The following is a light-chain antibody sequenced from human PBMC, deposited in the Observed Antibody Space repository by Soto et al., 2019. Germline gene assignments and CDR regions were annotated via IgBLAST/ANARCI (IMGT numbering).Light chain of an antibody. J-gene: IGKJ1*01. CDR1: QSISSY. V-gene: IGKV1-39*01. CDR2: AAS. CDR3: QHYGGMWT. Sequence: DIQMTQSPSSLSASVGDRVTITCRASQSISSYLNWYQQKPGKAPKLLIYAASSLQSGVPSRFSGSGYGTQFTLTIRSLQPDDFATYCCQHYGGMWTFGQGTKVDIK.